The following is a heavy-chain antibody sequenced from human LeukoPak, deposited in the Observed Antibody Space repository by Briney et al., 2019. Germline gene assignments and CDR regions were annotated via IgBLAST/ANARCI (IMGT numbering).Heavy chain of an antibody. D-gene: IGHD6-6*01. V-gene: IGHV1-69*13. CDR1: GGTFSSYA. J-gene: IGHJ4*02. Sequence: ASVKVSCKASGGTFSSYAISWARQAPGQGLEWMGGIIPIFGTANYAQKFQGRVTITADESTSTAYMELSSLRSEDTAVYYCARSLPYSSSYGYWGQGTLVTVSS. CDR3: ARSLPYSSSYGY. CDR2: IIPIFGTA.